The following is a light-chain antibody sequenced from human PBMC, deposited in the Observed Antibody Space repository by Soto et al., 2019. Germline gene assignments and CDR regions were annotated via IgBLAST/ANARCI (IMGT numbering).Light chain of an antibody. CDR1: QSVGSN. CDR3: QQRSDWPLT. CDR2: DAS. Sequence: EIVLTQSPATLSLSPGERATLSCRASQSVGSNLAWYQQKPGQAPRLLIYDASNRATGIPDRFSGSGSGTDFTLTISSLEAEDFAVYYCQQRSDWPLTFGGGTKVEIK. V-gene: IGKV3-11*01. J-gene: IGKJ4*01.